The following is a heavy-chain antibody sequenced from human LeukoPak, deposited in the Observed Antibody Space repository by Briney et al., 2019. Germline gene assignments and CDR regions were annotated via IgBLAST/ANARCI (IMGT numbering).Heavy chain of an antibody. J-gene: IGHJ5*02. CDR1: GYTFTSCG. Sequence: ASVKVSCKASGYTFTSCGISWVRQAPGQGLEWMGWISAYNGNTKYAQKLQGRVTMTTDTSTSTAYMELRSLRYDDTAVYYCARAPTTYKKSSSWYTPRYIWFDPWGQGTLVIVSS. V-gene: IGHV1-18*01. CDR2: ISAYNGNT. CDR3: ARAPTTYKKSSSWYTPRYIWFDP. D-gene: IGHD6-13*01.